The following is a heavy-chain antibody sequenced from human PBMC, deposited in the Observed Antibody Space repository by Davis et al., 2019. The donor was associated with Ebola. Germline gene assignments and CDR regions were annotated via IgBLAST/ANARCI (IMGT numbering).Heavy chain of an antibody. J-gene: IGHJ6*02. CDR1: GFTFSSYA. CDR3: AKGDYYGYYYYGMDV. D-gene: IGHD3-10*01. Sequence: GESLKISCAASGFTFSSYAMSWVRQAPGKGLEWVSAISGSGGSTYYADSVKGRFTISRDNSKNTLYLQMNSLRAEDTAVYYCAKGDYYGYYYYGMDVWGQGTTVTVSS. CDR2: ISGSGGST. V-gene: IGHV3-23*01.